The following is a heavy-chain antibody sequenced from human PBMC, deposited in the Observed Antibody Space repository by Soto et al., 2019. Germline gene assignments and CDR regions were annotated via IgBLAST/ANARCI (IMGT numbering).Heavy chain of an antibody. CDR1: GFTFSSYG. CDR2: ISYDGSNK. J-gene: IGHJ6*02. CDR3: AKDKKSSWYSPYYYYGMDV. D-gene: IGHD6-13*01. Sequence: PGGSLRLSCAASGFTFSSYGMHWVRQAPGKGLEWVAVISYDGSNKYYADSEKGRFTISRDNSKNTLYLHMNSLRAEDTAVYYCAKDKKSSWYSPYYYYGMDVWGQGTTVTVSS. V-gene: IGHV3-30*18.